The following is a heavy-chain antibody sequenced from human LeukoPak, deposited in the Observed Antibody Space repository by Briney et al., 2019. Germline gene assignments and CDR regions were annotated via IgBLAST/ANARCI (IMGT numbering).Heavy chain of an antibody. V-gene: IGHV4-61*10. CDR1: GGSISSGSYY. CDR2: IYYSGST. J-gene: IGHJ4*02. D-gene: IGHD3-22*01. Sequence: SETLSLTCTVSGGSISSGSYYWSRIRQPAGKGLEWIGYIYYSGSTNYNPSLKSRVTISVDTSKNQFSLKLSSVTAADTAVYYCARGGAEKVVSPDYWGQGTLVTVSS. CDR3: ARGGAEKVVSPDY.